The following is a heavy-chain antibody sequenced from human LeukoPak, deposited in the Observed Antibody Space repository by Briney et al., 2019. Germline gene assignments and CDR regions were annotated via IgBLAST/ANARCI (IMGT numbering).Heavy chain of an antibody. CDR1: GFTLTDHY. V-gene: IGHV3-11*01. J-gene: IGHJ4*02. CDR2: ITSSGTTR. CDR3: ASGPDCGDPY. Sequence: GGSLRLSCTVSGFTLTDHYMSWFRQSPGRGLEWISWITSSGTTRDYADSVKGRFTISRDNTKNSVYLQMTSLRPDDTAVYYCASGPDCGDPYWGQGTLVTVSS. D-gene: IGHD4-17*01.